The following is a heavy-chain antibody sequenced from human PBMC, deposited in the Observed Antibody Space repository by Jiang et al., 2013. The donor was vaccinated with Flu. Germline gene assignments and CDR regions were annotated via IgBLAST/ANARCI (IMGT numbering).Heavy chain of an antibody. CDR1: GGSISSSSYY. V-gene: IGHV4-39*07. CDR2: IYYSGST. J-gene: IGHJ5*02. D-gene: IGHD6-13*01. Sequence: GSGLVKPSETLSLTCTVSGGSISSSSYYWGWIRQPPGKGLEWIGSIYYSGSTYYNPSLKSRVTISVDTSKNQFSLKLSSVTAADTAVYYCARGDIAAAGTGAWFDPWGQGTLVTVSS. CDR3: ARGDIAAAGTGAWFDP.